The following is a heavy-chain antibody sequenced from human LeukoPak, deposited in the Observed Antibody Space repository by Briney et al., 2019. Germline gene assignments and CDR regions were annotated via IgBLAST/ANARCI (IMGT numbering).Heavy chain of an antibody. D-gene: IGHD5-18*01. CDR3: ARQTAMGRSGDY. Sequence: GESLKISCKASGYSFTSYWIGWVRQMPGKGLEWMGIIDPSDSETRYTPSFQGQITISVDKSLTTADLQWNSLKASDTAMYYCARQTAMGRSGDYWGQGTLVTVSS. CDR1: GYSFTSYW. J-gene: IGHJ4*02. V-gene: IGHV5-51*01. CDR2: IDPSDSET.